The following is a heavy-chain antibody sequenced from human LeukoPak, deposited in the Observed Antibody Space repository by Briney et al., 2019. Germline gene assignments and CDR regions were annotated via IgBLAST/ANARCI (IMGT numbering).Heavy chain of an antibody. Sequence: GGSLRLSCAASGFTFSSYAMHWVRQAPGKGLEWVAVISYDGFNKYYADSVKGRFTISRDNSKNTLYLQMDSLRVEDTAVYYCASAAQNPEDYWGQGTLVTVSS. CDR3: ASAAQNPEDY. CDR1: GFTFSSYA. V-gene: IGHV3-30*04. J-gene: IGHJ4*02. CDR2: ISYDGFNK.